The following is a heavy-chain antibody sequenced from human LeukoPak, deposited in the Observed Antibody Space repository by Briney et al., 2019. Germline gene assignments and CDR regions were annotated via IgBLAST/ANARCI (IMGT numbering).Heavy chain of an antibody. J-gene: IGHJ6*03. CDR2: IYSGGST. V-gene: IGHV3-53*05. D-gene: IGHD2-2*01. CDR3: ARAAHCSSTSCYALYYYYYYMDV. Sequence: GGSLRLSCAASGFTVSSNYMSWVRQAPGKGLEWVSVIYSGGSTYYADSVKGRFTISRDNSKNTLYLQMNSLRAEDTAVYYCARAAHCSSTSCYALYYYYYYMDVWGKGTTVTVSS. CDR1: GFTVSSNY.